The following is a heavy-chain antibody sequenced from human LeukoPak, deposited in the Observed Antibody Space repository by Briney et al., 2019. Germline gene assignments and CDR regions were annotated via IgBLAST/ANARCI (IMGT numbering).Heavy chain of an antibody. D-gene: IGHD3-10*01. J-gene: IGHJ4*02. CDR1: GFTFSSYS. CDR2: TNEHGTII. CDR3: VVDLSGSADY. Sequence: GGSLRLSCAASGFTFSSYSMNWVRQAPGEGLVWVSRTNEHGTIINYADSVKGRFTISRDNAKNTLYLQMNSLRTEDSALYYCVVDLSGSADYWGQGTLVTVSS. V-gene: IGHV3-74*01.